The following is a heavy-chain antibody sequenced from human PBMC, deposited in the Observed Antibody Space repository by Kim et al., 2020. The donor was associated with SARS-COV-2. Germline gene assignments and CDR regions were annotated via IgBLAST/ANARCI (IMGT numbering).Heavy chain of an antibody. J-gene: IGHJ4*02. V-gene: IGHV5-51*01. D-gene: IGHD6-19*01. CDR3: ATWNQHSGWVNFDY. Sequence: PSFQDQVTISADKSISTAYLQWSSLKASDTAMYYCATWNQHSGWVNFDYWGQGTLVTVSS.